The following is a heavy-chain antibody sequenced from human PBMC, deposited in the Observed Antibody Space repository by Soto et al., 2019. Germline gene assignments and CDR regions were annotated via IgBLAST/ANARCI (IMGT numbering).Heavy chain of an antibody. J-gene: IGHJ4*02. CDR2: IYYSGST. D-gene: IGHD2-2*01. CDR1: GGSISSGDYY. Sequence: SETLSLTCTVSGGSISSGDYYWSWIRQPPGKGLEWIGYIYYSGSTYYNPSLKSRVTISVDTSKNQFSLKLSSVTAADTAVYYCARVSVVVPAAIVSSGWYDYFDYWGQGTLVTVSS. V-gene: IGHV4-30-4*01. CDR3: ARVSVVVPAAIVSSGWYDYFDY.